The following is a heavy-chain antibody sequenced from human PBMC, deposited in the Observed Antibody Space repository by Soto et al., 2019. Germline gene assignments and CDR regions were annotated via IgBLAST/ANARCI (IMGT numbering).Heavy chain of an antibody. J-gene: IGHJ4*02. Sequence: PGGPLRLSCAASGFTFSSYAMSWLRHAPRKGLEWVSAIICIGGRTLYADSVKVPFTISRSSIENTLYLQMNRLSAVDMAVYYFAMVPYCSCGICNLLGPSATPVGIHWGQGTLITVSS. D-gene: IGHD2-15*01. CDR2: IICIGGRT. V-gene: IGHV3-23*01. CDR3: AMVPYCSCGICNLLGPSATPVGIH. CDR1: GFTFSSYA.